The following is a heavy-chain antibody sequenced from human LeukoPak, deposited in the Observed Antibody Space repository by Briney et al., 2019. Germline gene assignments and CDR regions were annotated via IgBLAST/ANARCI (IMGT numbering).Heavy chain of an antibody. CDR1: GFTFSNYN. D-gene: IGHD1-26*01. Sequence: GGPLTLPCAPSGFTFSNYNMNWVRHAPGKGLVWVSSISSSSTYISYPDSVKRLFTISRDNAKNSLYLQMNSLRAEDTAVYYCARSIVGPTTFDYWGQGTLVTVSS. CDR2: ISSSSTYI. V-gene: IGHV3-21*01. CDR3: ARSIVGPTTFDY. J-gene: IGHJ4*02.